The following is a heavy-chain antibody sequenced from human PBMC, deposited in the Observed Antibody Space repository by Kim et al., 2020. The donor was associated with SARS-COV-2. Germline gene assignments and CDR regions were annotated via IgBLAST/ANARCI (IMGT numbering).Heavy chain of an antibody. D-gene: IGHD2-15*01. J-gene: IGHJ3*02. CDR2: ISAYNGNT. V-gene: IGHV1-18*01. Sequence: ASVKVSCKASGYTFTSYGISWVRQAPGQGLEWMGWISAYNGNTNYAQKLQGRVTMTTDTSTSTAYMELRSLRSDDTAVYYCASTYCSGGSCYSNAFDIWGQGTMVTVSS. CDR3: ASTYCSGGSCYSNAFDI. CDR1: GYTFTSYG.